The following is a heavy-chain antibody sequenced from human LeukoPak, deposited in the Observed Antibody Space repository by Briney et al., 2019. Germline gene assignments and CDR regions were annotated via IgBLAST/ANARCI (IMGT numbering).Heavy chain of an antibody. CDR2: IYYSGST. J-gene: IGHJ3*02. Sequence: SETLSLTCTVSGGSISSSSYYWGWIRQPPGKGLEWIGSIYYSGSTYYNPSLKSRVTMSVDTSKNQFSLKLSSVTAADTAVYYCARMVEGASGDYLVAFDIWGQGTMVTVSS. CDR1: GGSISSSSYY. CDR3: ARMVEGASGDYLVAFDI. D-gene: IGHD4-17*01. V-gene: IGHV4-39*07.